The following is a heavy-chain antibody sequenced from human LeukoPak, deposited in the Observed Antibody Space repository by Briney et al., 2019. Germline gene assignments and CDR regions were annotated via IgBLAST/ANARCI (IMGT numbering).Heavy chain of an antibody. D-gene: IGHD4-23*01. J-gene: IGHJ5*02. CDR2: IKYDGTGL. Sequence: TGGSLRLSCAASGFTFSTHDMFWVRQAPGKGLEWMAFIKYDGTGLYYASSVKGRFTISRDNSRNTLFLQMNSLRVGDTAVFYCAAAVVTHPWGQGTLVTVSS. V-gene: IGHV3-30*02. CDR3: AAAVVTHP. CDR1: GFTFSTHD.